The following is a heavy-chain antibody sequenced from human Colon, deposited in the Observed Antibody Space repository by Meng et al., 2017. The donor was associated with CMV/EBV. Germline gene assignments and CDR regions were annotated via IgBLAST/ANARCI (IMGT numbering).Heavy chain of an antibody. CDR3: ARGIGDFFDSSNYPDS. J-gene: IGHJ4*02. CDR1: GFTFNDYF. CDR2: ISDTGSFI. D-gene: IGHD3-22*01. V-gene: IGHV3-11*01. Sequence: GSLRLSCAASGFTFNDYFMAWIRQAPGRGLEWISYISDTGSFIYYADSVRGRFTISRDNAKSSVFLQMNNLRVDDTAVYFCARGIGDFFDSSNYPDSWGPGTLVTVSS.